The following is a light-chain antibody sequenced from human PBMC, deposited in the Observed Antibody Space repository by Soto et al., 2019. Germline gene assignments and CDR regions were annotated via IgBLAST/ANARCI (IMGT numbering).Light chain of an antibody. V-gene: IGKV1-5*03. Sequence: DIQMTQSPSTLSASVGDRVTITCRASQSISSWLAWYQQKQGKAPKLLIYKASTLKSGVPSRFSGSGSGTAYTLTISSLQPDDYVTYYCQQYNDYSAWTFGQGTKVDIK. CDR2: KAS. CDR1: QSISSW. CDR3: QQYNDYSAWT. J-gene: IGKJ1*01.